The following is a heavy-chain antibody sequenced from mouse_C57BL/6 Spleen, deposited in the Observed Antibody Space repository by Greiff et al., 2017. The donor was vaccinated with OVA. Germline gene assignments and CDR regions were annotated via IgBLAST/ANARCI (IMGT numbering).Heavy chain of an antibody. CDR3: ARSGGLPLFDY. CDR1: GYTFTDYY. J-gene: IGHJ2*01. Sequence: EVQLQQSGPELVKPGASVKISCKASGYTFTDYYMNWVKQSHGKSLEWIGDINPNNGGTSYNQKFKGKATLTVDKSSSTAYMELRSLTSEDSAVYYCARSGGLPLFDYWGQGTTLTVSS. V-gene: IGHV1-26*01. D-gene: IGHD2-2*01. CDR2: INPNNGGT.